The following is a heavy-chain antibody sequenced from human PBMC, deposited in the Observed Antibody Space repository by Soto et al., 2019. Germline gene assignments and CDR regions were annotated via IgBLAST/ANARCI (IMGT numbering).Heavy chain of an antibody. V-gene: IGHV4-39*01. CDR2: IYYSGST. CDR1: GGSISSSSYY. J-gene: IGHJ6*03. Sequence: QLQLQESGPGLVKPSETLSLTCTVSGGSISSSSYYWGWIRQPPGKGLEWIGSIYYSGSTYYNPSLKRRVTISVDTSKNQFSLKLSSVTAADTAVYYCARQVYYYYYYMDVWGKGTTVTVSS. CDR3: ARQVYYYYYYMDV.